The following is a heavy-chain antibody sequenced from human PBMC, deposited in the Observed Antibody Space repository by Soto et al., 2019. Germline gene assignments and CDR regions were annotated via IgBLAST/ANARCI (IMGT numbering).Heavy chain of an antibody. D-gene: IGHD3-22*01. CDR1: GFTFSSYG. V-gene: IGHV3-30*18. Sequence: QVQLVESGGGVVQPGGSLRLSCAASGFTFSSYGMHWVRQAPGKGLEWVAVISYDGSNKYYADSVKGRFTISRDNSKNALYLQMNSLRAEDTAVYYCAKRAYDSSGYYDAFDIWGQCTMVTVSS. CDR3: AKRAYDSSGYYDAFDI. CDR2: ISYDGSNK. J-gene: IGHJ3*02.